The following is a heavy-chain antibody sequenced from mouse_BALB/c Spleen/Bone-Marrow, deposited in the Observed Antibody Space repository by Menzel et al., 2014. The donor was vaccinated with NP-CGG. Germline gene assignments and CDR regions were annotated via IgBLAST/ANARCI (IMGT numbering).Heavy chain of an antibody. J-gene: IGHJ4*01. D-gene: IGHD1-1*01. CDR3: TRKLRYYTMDY. Sequence: VKLEESGPGLVQPSQTLSITCTASGFSLTSYGVHWVRQSPGKGLEWMGGIWSGGSTDYNAAFISRLSISKDKSKSQVFFKMNSLQANDTAIYYCTRKLRYYTMDYWGQGTSVTVSS. V-gene: IGHV2-2*02. CDR1: GFSLTSYG. CDR2: IWSGGST.